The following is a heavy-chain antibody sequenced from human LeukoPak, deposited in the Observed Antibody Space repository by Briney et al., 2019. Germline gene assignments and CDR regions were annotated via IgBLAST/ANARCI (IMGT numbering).Heavy chain of an antibody. J-gene: IGHJ6*02. V-gene: IGHV4-59*01. CDR2: IYYNGST. Sequence: PSETLSLTCTVSGGSISTYYWSWIRQPPGKGLEWLGYIYYNGSTKYNPSLKSRVTMSVDTSKNQFSLNLSSVTAADTAVYYCARYSTSNLYHYYGMDVWGQGTTVTVSS. CDR1: GGSISTYY. CDR3: ARYSTSNLYHYYGMDV. D-gene: IGHD2/OR15-2a*01.